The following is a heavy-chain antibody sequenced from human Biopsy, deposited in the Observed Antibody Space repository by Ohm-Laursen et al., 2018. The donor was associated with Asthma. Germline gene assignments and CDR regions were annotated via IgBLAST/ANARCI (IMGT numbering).Heavy chain of an antibody. J-gene: IGHJ4*02. CDR3: AKGEWELLEANLDY. CDR1: GFTFDDYA. Sequence: SLRLSCSASGFTFDDYAMHWVRQAPGKGLEWVSGISWNSGSIGYADSVKGRFTISRDNAKNSLYLQMNSLGAEDTALYYCAKGEWELLEANLDYWGQGTLVTVSS. V-gene: IGHV3-9*01. CDR2: ISWNSGSI. D-gene: IGHD1-26*01.